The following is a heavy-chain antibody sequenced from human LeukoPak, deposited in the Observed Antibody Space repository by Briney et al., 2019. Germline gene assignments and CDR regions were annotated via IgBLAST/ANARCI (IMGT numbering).Heavy chain of an antibody. CDR2: INPNSGGT. CDR1: GYTFTAYY. Sequence: ASVKVSCKASGYTFTAYYMHWVRQAPGQGLEWMGWINPNSGGTNYAQKFQGRVTMTRDTSISTAYMELSRLRSDDTAVYYCAREFITRTLPGDYWGQGTLVTVSS. D-gene: IGHD1-7*01. J-gene: IGHJ4*02. V-gene: IGHV1-2*02. CDR3: AREFITRTLPGDY.